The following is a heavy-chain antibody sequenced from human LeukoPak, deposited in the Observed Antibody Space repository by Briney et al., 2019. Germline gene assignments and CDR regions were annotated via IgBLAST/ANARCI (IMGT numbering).Heavy chain of an antibody. CDR3: AKDLRYYYDPPYGMDV. CDR2: IYSGGST. J-gene: IGHJ6*02. D-gene: IGHD3-22*01. CDR1: GFTVSSNY. Sequence: GGSLRLSCAASGFTVSSNYMSWVRQAPGKGLEWVSVIYSGGSTYYADSVKGRFTISRDNSKNTLYLQMNSLRAEDTAVYYCAKDLRYYYDPPYGMDVWGQGTTVTVSS. V-gene: IGHV3-66*02.